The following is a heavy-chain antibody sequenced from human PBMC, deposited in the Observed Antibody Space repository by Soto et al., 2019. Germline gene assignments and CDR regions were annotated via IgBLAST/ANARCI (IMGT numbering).Heavy chain of an antibody. D-gene: IGHD5-12*01. J-gene: IGHJ4*02. V-gene: IGHV4-59*03. Sequence: SETLSLTCTVSGGAIRSFFWSWIRQPPGKGLEWIGYIYHSGTTNYNPSLKSRVTISADTSKNQFSLKLRSVTAADTAVYYCAAAGGYSGYDPDYWGQGTLVTVS. CDR1: GGAIRSFF. CDR2: IYHSGTT. CDR3: AAAGGYSGYDPDY.